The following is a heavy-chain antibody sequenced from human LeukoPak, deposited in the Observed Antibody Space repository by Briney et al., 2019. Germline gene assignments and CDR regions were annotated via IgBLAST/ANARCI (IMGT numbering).Heavy chain of an antibody. CDR3: ARAQRWELLHDY. V-gene: IGHV3-30*03. J-gene: IGHJ4*02. CDR1: GFTFSSYS. CDR2: ISYDGSNK. Sequence: GGSLRLSCAASGFTFSSYSMNWVRQAPGKGLEWVAVISYDGSNKYYADSVKGRFTISRDNSKNTLYLQMNSLRAEDTAVYYCARAQRWELLHDYWGQGTLVTVSS. D-gene: IGHD1-26*01.